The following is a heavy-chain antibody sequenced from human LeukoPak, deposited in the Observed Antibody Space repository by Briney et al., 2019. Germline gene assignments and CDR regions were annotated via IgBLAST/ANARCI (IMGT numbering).Heavy chain of an antibody. CDR1: GFTFSSYG. J-gene: IGHJ3*01. CDR2: ISYDGSNK. V-gene: IGHV3-30*03. D-gene: IGHD4-23*01. Sequence: GGSLRLSCAASGFTFSSYGMHWVRQAPGKGLEWVAVISYDGSNKYYADSVKGRFTISRDNSKNTLYLQMNSLRSEDTAVCYCAREGAGGNLAFDVWGQGTMITVSS. CDR3: AREGAGGNLAFDV.